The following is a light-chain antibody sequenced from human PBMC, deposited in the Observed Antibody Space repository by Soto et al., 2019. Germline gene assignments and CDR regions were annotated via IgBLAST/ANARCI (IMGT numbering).Light chain of an antibody. CDR1: QTIGRNY. CDR2: GTS. J-gene: IGKJ4*01. Sequence: DIVLTQSPGTLSLSPGETATLSCRASQTIGRNYLAWYQQKPGQAPRLLIFGTSTRATGIPDRFSGSGSGTDFTLSISRLEPEDFAVYYCQQYASSPLLTFGGGTKVEIK. V-gene: IGKV3-20*01. CDR3: QQYASSPLLT.